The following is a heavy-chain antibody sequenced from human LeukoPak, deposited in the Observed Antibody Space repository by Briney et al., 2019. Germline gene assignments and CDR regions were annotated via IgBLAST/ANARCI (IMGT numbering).Heavy chain of an antibody. CDR2: IQSDGSST. Sequence: PGESLRLSCAASGFTFSSYWMHSVRQAPGKGLVWVSRIQSDGSSTNYADSVKGRFTSSRDNAKNTLYLQMNSLRVEDTAVYYCTRDTSASFDYWGQGTLVTVSS. CDR3: TRDTSASFDY. V-gene: IGHV3-74*01. D-gene: IGHD3-16*01. J-gene: IGHJ4*02. CDR1: GFTFSSYW.